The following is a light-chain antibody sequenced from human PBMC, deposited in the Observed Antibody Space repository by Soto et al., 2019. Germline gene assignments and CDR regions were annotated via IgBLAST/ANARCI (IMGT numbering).Light chain of an antibody. Sequence: QSVLTQPASVSGSPGQSIAISCTGTSSDVGSYDSVSWYQQHPGKAPKLMIYEGSKRPSGVSNRFSGSKSGNTASLTISGLQAEDEADYYCCSYAGSSTFPYVFGTGTKLTVL. V-gene: IGLV2-23*03. CDR2: EGS. J-gene: IGLJ1*01. CDR3: CSYAGSSTFPYV. CDR1: SSDVGSYDS.